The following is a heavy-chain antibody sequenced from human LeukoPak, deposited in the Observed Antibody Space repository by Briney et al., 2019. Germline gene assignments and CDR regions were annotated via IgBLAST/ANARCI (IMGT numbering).Heavy chain of an antibody. V-gene: IGHV4-4*02. J-gene: IGHJ3*02. CDR3: ARGGLISLANTPLGSFDI. CDR2: IYHSGST. CDR1: GGSISSSNW. Sequence: PSGTLSLTCAVSGGSISSSNWWSGGRQPPGKGLEGIGEIYHSGSTNYNPSLKSRVTISVDKSKNQFSLKMSSVTAADTAVYYCARGGLISLANTPLGSFDIWGQGTMVSVSS. D-gene: IGHD3-16*02.